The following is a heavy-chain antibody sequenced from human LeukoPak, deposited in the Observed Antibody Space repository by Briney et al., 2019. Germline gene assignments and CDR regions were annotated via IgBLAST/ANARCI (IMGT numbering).Heavy chain of an antibody. Sequence: SETLSLTCVVSGYSISSGYYWGWIRQPPGKGLEWIGSIYHSGSTYYNPSLKSRVTISVDTSTNQFSLKLSSVTAADTAVYYCGRSRYPPLNYYFDYWGQGTLVTVSS. D-gene: IGHD1-7*01. V-gene: IGHV4-38-2*01. J-gene: IGHJ4*02. CDR2: IYHSGST. CDR3: GRSRYPPLNYYFDY. CDR1: GYSISSGYY.